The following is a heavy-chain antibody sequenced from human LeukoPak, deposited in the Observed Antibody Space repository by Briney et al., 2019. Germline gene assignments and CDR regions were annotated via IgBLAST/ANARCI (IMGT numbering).Heavy chain of an antibody. CDR3: AREGDVFDYSSSAMEAFDI. CDR2: IYTSGST. V-gene: IGHV4-4*07. J-gene: IGHJ3*02. Sequence: SETLSLTCTVSGGSISSYYWSWIRQPAGKGLEWIGRIYTSGSTNYNPSLKSRVTMSVDTSKNQFSLKLSSVTAADTAVYYCAREGDVFDYSSSAMEAFDIWGQGTMVTVSS. CDR1: GGSISSYY. D-gene: IGHD6-6*01.